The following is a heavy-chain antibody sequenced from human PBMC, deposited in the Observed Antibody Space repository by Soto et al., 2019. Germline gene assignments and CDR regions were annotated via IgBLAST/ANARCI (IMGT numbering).Heavy chain of an antibody. V-gene: IGHV4-59*01. CDR2: VSSTGST. Sequence: QVQLQESGPGLVKPSETLSLTCTVSGASITQYYWNWIRQSPGKGLGWIVSVSSTGSTVFNPSLTSRVTVSLDAPKDQLALTLTSVTAADTAGYYCARGGGSSYHIPEFDVWGPRTLGTVSS. J-gene: IGHJ4*02. CDR3: ARGGGSSYHIPEFDV. CDR1: GASITQYY. D-gene: IGHD6-13*01.